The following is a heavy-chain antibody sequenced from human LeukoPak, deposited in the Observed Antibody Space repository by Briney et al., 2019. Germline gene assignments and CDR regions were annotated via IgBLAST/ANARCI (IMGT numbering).Heavy chain of an antibody. Sequence: ASVKVSCKASGYTFTGYYMHWVRQAPGQGLEWMGWINPNSGGTNYAQKFQGRVTMTRDTSISTAYMELSSLRSDDTAVYYCARYGSYGSGSYYNNYWGQGTLVTVSS. CDR2: INPNSGGT. CDR3: ARYGSYGSGSYYNNY. J-gene: IGHJ4*02. CDR1: GYTFTGYY. D-gene: IGHD3-10*01. V-gene: IGHV1-2*02.